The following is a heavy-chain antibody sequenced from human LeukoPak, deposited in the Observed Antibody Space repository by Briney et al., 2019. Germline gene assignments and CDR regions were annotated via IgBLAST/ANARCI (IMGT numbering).Heavy chain of an antibody. CDR2: IFYSGST. D-gene: IGHD4-17*01. CDR3: AKEIYGDATGGRFQH. J-gene: IGHJ1*01. V-gene: IGHV4-39*07. CDR1: SGSISTSNYY. Sequence: PSETLSLTCTVSSGSISTSNYYWGWVRQPPGKALEWIGNIFYSGSTYYSPSLKSRVTISLDTSRNQFSLKLNSVTAADTAVYYCAKEIYGDATGGRFQHWGQGTLVTVSS.